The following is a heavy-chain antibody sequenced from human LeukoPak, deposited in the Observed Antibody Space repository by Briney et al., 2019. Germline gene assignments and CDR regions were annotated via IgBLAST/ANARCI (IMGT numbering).Heavy chain of an antibody. CDR3: ARGSQVDDFWSGYRAPLDY. Sequence: SETLSLTCTVSGGSSSSSGYYWRWIRQPPGKGLEWIGTIYYSGSAYYNPSLKTQVTISVDTSKNQFSLKLSSVTAADTAVYFCARGSQVDDFWSGYRAPLDYWGQGTLVTVSS. J-gene: IGHJ4*02. D-gene: IGHD3-3*01. CDR2: IYYSGSA. V-gene: IGHV4-39*01. CDR1: GGSSSSSGYY.